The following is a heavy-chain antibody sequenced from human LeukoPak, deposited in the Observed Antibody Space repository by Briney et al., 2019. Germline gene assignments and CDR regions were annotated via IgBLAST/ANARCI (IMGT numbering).Heavy chain of an antibody. CDR2: IIPILGIA. V-gene: IGHV1-69*04. D-gene: IGHD4-23*01. CDR3: ARYDYGANSKGG. CDR1: GGTFSSSA. J-gene: IGHJ4*02. Sequence: SVKVSCKASGGTFSSSAISWVRQAPGQGLEWMGRIIPILGIANYAQKFQGRVTITADKSTSTAYMELSSLRSEDTAVYYCARYDYGANSKGGWGQGTLVTVSS.